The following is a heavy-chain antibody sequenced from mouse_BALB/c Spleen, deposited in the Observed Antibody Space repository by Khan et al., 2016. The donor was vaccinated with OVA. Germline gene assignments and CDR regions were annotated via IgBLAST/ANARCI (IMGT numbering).Heavy chain of an antibody. CDR1: GYSFTTYY. CDR3: TRHGDVAWFTY. V-gene: IGHV1S135*01. D-gene: IGHD2-13*01. J-gene: IGHJ3*01. Sequence: EVQLQQSGPELMKPGASVRISCKASGYSFTTYYIHWLMQSHGKSLEWIGYIDPFSGGTTYNQKFKGQATLTVDKSSSTAHIHLSNLTSEDSAVYYCTRHGDVAWFTYWGQGTLVTVSA. CDR2: IDPFSGGT.